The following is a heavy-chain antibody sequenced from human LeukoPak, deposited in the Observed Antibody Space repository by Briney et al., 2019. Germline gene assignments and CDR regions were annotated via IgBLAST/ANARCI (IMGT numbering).Heavy chain of an antibody. CDR3: AKDLRYYYDSSGYFDY. Sequence: GGSLRLSCAASGFTFSSYGMHWVSQAPGKGLEWVAVISYDGSNKYYADSVKGRFTISRDNSKNTLYLQMNSLRAEDTAVYYCAKDLRYYYDSSGYFDYWGQGTLVTVSS. V-gene: IGHV3-30*18. D-gene: IGHD3-22*01. CDR1: GFTFSSYG. CDR2: ISYDGSNK. J-gene: IGHJ4*02.